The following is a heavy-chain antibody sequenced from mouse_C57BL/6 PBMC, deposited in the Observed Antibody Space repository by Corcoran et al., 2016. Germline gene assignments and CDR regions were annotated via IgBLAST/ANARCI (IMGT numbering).Heavy chain of an antibody. Sequence: QIQLVQSGPELKKPGETVKISCKASGYTFTTYGMSWVKQAPGKGLKWMGWINTYSGVPTYADDFKGRFAFSLETSASTAYLQINNLKNEDTATYFCARWDYGSSLFAYWGQGTLVTVSA. CDR2: INTYSGVP. CDR3: ARWDYGSSLFAY. CDR1: GYTFTTYG. V-gene: IGHV9-3*01. J-gene: IGHJ3*01. D-gene: IGHD1-1*01.